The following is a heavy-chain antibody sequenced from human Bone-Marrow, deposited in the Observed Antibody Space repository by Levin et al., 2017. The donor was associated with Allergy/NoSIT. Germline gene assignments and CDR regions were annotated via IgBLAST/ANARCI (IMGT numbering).Heavy chain of an antibody. J-gene: IGHJ6*02. V-gene: IGHV1-69*13. Sequence: EASVKVSCKASGGTFSSYAISWVRQAPGQGLEWMGGIIPIFGTANYAQKFQGRVTITADESTSTAYMELSSLRSEDTAVYYCARDSCSSTSCYFNYYYGMDVWGQGTTVTVSS. CDR2: IIPIFGTA. CDR1: GGTFSSYA. D-gene: IGHD2-2*01. CDR3: ARDSCSSTSCYFNYYYGMDV.